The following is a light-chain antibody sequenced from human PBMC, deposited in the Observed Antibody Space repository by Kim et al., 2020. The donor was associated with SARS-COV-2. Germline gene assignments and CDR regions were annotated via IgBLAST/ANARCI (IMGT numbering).Light chain of an antibody. CDR3: CSYAGSNAYV. V-gene: IGLV2-23*02. J-gene: IGLJ1*01. CDR1: SNDIGSYNL. Sequence: GQAITISCPGTSNDIGSYNLVSWYQQHPGKATKPVISEIDKRPSGISNRFSGTKSGNAASLTIAGLQAEDEAVYYCCSYAGSNAYVFGSGTKVTVL. CDR2: EID.